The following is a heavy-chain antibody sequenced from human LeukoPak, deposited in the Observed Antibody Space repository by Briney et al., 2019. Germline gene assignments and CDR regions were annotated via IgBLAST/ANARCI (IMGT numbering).Heavy chain of an antibody. V-gene: IGHV4-39*01. CDR3: ARRAYDFWSGYYQYYFDY. J-gene: IGHJ4*02. Sequence: SETLSLTCTVSGGSISSGDYYWSWFRQPPGKGLEWIGSIYYSGSTCYNPSLKSRVTISVDTSKNQFSLKLSSVTAADTAVYYCARRAYDFWSGYYQYYFDYWGQGTLVTVSS. CDR2: IYYSGST. CDR1: GGSISSGDYY. D-gene: IGHD3-3*01.